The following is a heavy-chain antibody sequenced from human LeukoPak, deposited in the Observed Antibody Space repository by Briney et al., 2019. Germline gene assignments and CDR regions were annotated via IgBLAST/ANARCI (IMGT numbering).Heavy chain of an antibody. CDR1: GFTFSSYA. V-gene: IGHV3-23*01. CDR2: ISDTGGNT. CDR3: ARRDYGAPYYFDY. D-gene: IGHD4-17*01. Sequence: GGSLRLSCAASGFTFSSYAMSWVRQAPGKGLEGVSTISDTGGNTYHADSVKGRFTISRDNSKITLYLQINSLRAEDTAIYSCARRDYGAPYYFDYWGQGTLVTVSS. J-gene: IGHJ4*02.